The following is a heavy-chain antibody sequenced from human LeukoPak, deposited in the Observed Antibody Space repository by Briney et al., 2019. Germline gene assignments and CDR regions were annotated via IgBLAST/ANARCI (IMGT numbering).Heavy chain of an antibody. J-gene: IGHJ4*02. CDR3: ARGLSAIVY. D-gene: IGHD2-15*01. Sequence: SETLSLTCAVYGGSFSGYYWSWIRQPPGKGLEWIGEINHSGSTNYNPSLKSRVTVSVDTSKNQFSLKLSSVTAADTAVYYCARGLSAIVYWGQGTLVTVSS. CDR2: INHSGST. V-gene: IGHV4-34*01. CDR1: GGSFSGYY.